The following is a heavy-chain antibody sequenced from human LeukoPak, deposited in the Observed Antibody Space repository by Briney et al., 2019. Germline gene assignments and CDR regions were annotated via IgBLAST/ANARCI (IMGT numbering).Heavy chain of an antibody. J-gene: IGHJ3*02. V-gene: IGHV3-9*01. CDR2: ISWNSGSI. CDR1: GFTFDDYA. Sequence: GRSLRLSCAASGFTFDDYAMHWVRQAPGKGLEWVSGISWNSGSIGYADSVKGRFTISRDNAKNSLYLQMNSLRAEDTALYYCAKDIGAFDSWGQGTMVTVSS. CDR3: AKDIGAFDS.